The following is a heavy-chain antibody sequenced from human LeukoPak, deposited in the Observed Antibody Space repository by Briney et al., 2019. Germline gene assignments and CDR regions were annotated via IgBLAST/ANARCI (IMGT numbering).Heavy chain of an antibody. CDR2: IYYSGST. CDR3: ARENWNYYYYYGMDV. D-gene: IGHD1-1*01. V-gene: IGHV4-59*01. CDR1: GGSISSYY. J-gene: IGHJ6*02. Sequence: SETLSLTCTVSGGSISSYYWSWTRQPPGKGLEWIGYIYYSGSTNYNPSLKSRVTISVDTSKNQFSLKLSSVTAADTAVYYCARENWNYYYYYGMDVWGQGTTVTVSS.